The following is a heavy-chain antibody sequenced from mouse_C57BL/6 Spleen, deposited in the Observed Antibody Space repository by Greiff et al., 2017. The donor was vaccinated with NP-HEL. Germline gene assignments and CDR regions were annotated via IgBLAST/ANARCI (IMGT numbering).Heavy chain of an antibody. J-gene: IGHJ2*01. V-gene: IGHV5-6*01. CDR2: ISSGGSYT. CDR3: ARPHFASVYFDC. Sequence: EVKLVESGGDLVKPGGSLKLSCAASGFTFSSYGMSWVRQTPDKRLEWVATISSGGSYTYYPDSVKGRFTISRDNAKNTLYLQMSSLESEDTAMYCCARPHFASVYFDCWGQGTTLTVSS. CDR1: GFTFSSYG.